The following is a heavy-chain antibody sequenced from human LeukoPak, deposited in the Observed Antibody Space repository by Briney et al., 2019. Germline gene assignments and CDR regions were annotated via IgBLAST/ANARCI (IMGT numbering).Heavy chain of an antibody. V-gene: IGHV3-33*06. CDR2: IWYDGSNK. D-gene: IGHD3-22*01. J-gene: IGHJ4*02. CDR3: AKEPYPYDSSGYYDY. Sequence: GGSLRLSCAAPGFTFSSYGMHWVRQAPGKGLEWVAVIWYDGSNKYYADSVKGRFTISRDNSKNTLYLQMNSLRAEDTAVYYCAKEPYPYDSSGYYDYWGQGTLVTVST. CDR1: GFTFSSYG.